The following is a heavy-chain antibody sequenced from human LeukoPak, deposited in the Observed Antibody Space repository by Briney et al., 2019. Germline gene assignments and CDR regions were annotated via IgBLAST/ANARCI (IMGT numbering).Heavy chain of an antibody. Sequence: SETLSLTCAVYGGSFSGYYWSWIRQAPGKGLEWIGYIYYSGSTNYNPSLKSRVTISVDTSKNQFSLKLSSVTAADTAVYYCAGRPSDYGDYFGMDVWGQGTTVTVSS. CDR2: IYYSGST. CDR3: AGRPSDYGDYFGMDV. CDR1: GGSFSGYY. D-gene: IGHD4-17*01. J-gene: IGHJ6*02. V-gene: IGHV4-59*01.